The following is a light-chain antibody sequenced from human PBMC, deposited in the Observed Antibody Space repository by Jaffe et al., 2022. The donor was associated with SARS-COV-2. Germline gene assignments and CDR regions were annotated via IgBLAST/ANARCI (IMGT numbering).Light chain of an antibody. Sequence: EVLLTQSPATLSLSPGERATLSCRASQNIRNYLAWYQQKPGQAPRLLIYDASNRATGFPARFSGSGSGTDFTLTISSLEPEDFAVYYCQQRSNWPLTFGGGTKVEIK. CDR2: DAS. J-gene: IGKJ4*01. CDR1: QNIRNY. V-gene: IGKV3-11*01. CDR3: QQRSNWPLT.